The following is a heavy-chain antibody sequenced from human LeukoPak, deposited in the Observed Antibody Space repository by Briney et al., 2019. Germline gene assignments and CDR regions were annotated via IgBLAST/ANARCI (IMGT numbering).Heavy chain of an antibody. Sequence: GGSLRLSCTGSGFTFSNYWVQWVRQAPGKGLGWVSGINRDGSSTNHAVSVKGRFTISRQNAKNTLYLQMDSLIGEDTAIYYCGLSMVRALSPDYWGQGTLGTVSS. CDR3: GLSMVRALSPDY. J-gene: IGHJ4*02. CDR2: INRDGSST. D-gene: IGHD3-10*01. CDR1: GFTFSNYW. V-gene: IGHV3-74*01.